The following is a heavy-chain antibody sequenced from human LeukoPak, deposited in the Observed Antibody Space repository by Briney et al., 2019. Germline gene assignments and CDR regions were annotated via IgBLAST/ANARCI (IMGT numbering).Heavy chain of an antibody. CDR3: GKPAKYWLVRGNGVDV. D-gene: IGHD6-19*01. CDR1: GFSFSTYA. CDR2: IDAGGGDT. V-gene: IGHV3-23*01. Sequence: GGSLRLSCAASGFSFSTYAMTWVRQAPGKGLEWVAAIDAGGGDTYHSDSVKGRFTISRDNSMNTLYLQMNSLRADDTAVYYCGKPAKYWLVRGNGVDVWGQGTTVTVSS. J-gene: IGHJ6*02.